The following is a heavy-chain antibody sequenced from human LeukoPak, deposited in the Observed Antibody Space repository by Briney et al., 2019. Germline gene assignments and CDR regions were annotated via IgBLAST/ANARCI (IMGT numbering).Heavy chain of an antibody. V-gene: IGHV1-18*01. J-gene: IGHJ6*03. CDR3: ARDNSDSSGYYYLYYYYYMDV. D-gene: IGHD3-22*01. Sequence: ASVKVSCKASGGTFSSYAISWVRQAPGQGPEWMGWISAYNGNTNYAQKLQGRVTMTTDTSTSTAYMELRSLRSDDTAVYYCARDNSDSSGYYYLYYYYYMDVWGKGTTVTVSS. CDR1: GGTFSSYA. CDR2: ISAYNGNT.